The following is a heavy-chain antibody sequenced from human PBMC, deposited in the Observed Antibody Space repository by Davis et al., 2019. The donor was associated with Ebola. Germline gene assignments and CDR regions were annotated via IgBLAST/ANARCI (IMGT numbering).Heavy chain of an antibody. CDR1: GGTFSSYA. Sequence: AASVKVSCKASGGTFSSYAISWVRQAPGQGLEWMGRIIPILGIANYAQKFQGRVTITADKSTSTAYMELSSLRSEDTAVYYCARDSSGWYNTNWFDPWGQGTLVTVSS. CDR3: ARDSSGWYNTNWFDP. J-gene: IGHJ5*02. CDR2: IIPILGIA. D-gene: IGHD6-19*01. V-gene: IGHV1-69*04.